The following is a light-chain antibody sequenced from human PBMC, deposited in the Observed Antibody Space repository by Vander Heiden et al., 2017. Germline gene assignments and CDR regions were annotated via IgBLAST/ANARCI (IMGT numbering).Light chain of an antibody. CDR3: QQSYSTPPFT. J-gene: IGKJ3*01. CDR2: AAS. V-gene: IGKV1-39*01. CDR1: QRISSY. Sequence: DIQLTQSPSSLSASVGDRVTITCRASQRISSYLNWYQQKPGKAPKLLIYAASSLQSGVPSRFGGSGSGTDFTLTISSLQPEDFATYYCQQSYSTPPFTFGPGTKVDIK.